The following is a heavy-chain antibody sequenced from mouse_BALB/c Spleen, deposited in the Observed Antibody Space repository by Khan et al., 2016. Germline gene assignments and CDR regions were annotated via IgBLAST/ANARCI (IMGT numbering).Heavy chain of an antibody. V-gene: IGHV6-6*02. Sequence: EVKLEESGGGLVQPGGSMKLSCVASGFTFSDYWTNWVRQSPEKGLEWVAEVRLKSNNYATHYAESVKGGFTISRDDSKSSVYLQMNNLRAEDTGIYYGTSRGPWFAYWGQGTLVTVSA. CDR1: GFTFSDYW. J-gene: IGHJ3*01. CDR2: VRLKSNNYAT. CDR3: TSRGPWFAY.